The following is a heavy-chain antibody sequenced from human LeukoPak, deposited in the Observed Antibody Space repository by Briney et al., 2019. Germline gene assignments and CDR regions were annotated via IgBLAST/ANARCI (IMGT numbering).Heavy chain of an antibody. CDR1: GFTFSSYG. V-gene: IGHV3-30*03. J-gene: IGHJ6*02. D-gene: IGHD6-19*01. CDR2: ISYDGSNK. CDR3: ARGPRGYSSGQRDYYYGMDV. Sequence: PERSLRLSCAASGFTFSSYGMHWVRQAPGKGLEWVAVISYDGSNKYYADSVKGRFTISRDNSKNTLYLQMNSLRAEDTAVYYCARGPRGYSSGQRDYYYGMDVWGQGTTVTVSS.